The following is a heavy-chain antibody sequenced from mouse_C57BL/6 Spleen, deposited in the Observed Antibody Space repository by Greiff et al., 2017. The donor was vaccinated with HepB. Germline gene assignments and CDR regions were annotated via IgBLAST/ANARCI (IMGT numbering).Heavy chain of an antibody. CDR1: GYTFTSYW. CDR3: ARSGDGDRNWYFDV. V-gene: IGHV1-69*01. CDR2: IDPSDSYT. D-gene: IGHD3-3*01. Sequence: QVQLQQSGAELVMPGASVKLSCKASGYTFTSYWMHWVKQRPGQGLEWIGEIDPSDSYTNYNQKFKGKSTLTVDKSSSTAYMQLSSLTSEDSAVYYCARSGDGDRNWYFDVWGTGTTVTVSS. J-gene: IGHJ1*03.